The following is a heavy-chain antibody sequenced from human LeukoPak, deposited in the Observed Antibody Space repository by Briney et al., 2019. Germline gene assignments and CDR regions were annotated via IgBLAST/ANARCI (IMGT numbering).Heavy chain of an antibody. D-gene: IGHD5-18*01. CDR2: IDYRGST. Sequence: SETLSLTCTVSGGSISTYYWSWIRQPPGKGLEWIAYIDYRGSTTYNPSLRSRVTISVDTSRNQFSLKLSSVTAADTAVYYCARSRSGYSYDHAAFEIWGQGTMVTVSS. J-gene: IGHJ3*02. CDR3: ARSRSGYSYDHAAFEI. CDR1: GGSISTYY. V-gene: IGHV4-59*01.